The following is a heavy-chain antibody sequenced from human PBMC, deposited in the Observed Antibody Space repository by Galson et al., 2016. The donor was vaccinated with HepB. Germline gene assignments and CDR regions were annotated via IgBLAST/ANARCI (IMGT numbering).Heavy chain of an antibody. J-gene: IGHJ3*02. D-gene: IGHD2-2*01. V-gene: IGHV3-7*05. CDR3: ARERFCSSATCYVGDAFHI. CDR1: GFTFSTYY. CDR2: IKQDGSEK. Sequence: SLRLSCAASGFTFSTYYMTWVRQLPGKGLEWVAGIKQDGSEKYYVDSVKGRFTISRDNAKNSLYVQMDSLRAEDTAVYFCARERFCSSATCYVGDAFHIGGQGTMVTVSS.